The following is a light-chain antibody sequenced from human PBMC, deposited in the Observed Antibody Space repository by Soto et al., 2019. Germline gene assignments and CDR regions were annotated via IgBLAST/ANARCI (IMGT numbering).Light chain of an antibody. Sequence: DIQMTQSPSSLSASVGDRVTITCRASQGISNYLAWYQHKPGKAPKVLIYAASTLQSGVPSRFSGSGSGTEFTLTISSLQPEDVATYYCQKYYSAPPETFGQGTKVEIK. J-gene: IGKJ1*01. CDR2: AAS. V-gene: IGKV1-27*01. CDR1: QGISNY. CDR3: QKYYSAPPET.